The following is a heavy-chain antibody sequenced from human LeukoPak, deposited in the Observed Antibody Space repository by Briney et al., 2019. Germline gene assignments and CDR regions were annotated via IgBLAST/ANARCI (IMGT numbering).Heavy chain of an antibody. CDR2: ITSDGGTT. CDR1: GFTFSHYA. J-gene: IGHJ4*02. CDR3: ARDLTGAGDY. Sequence: GGSLRLSCAASGFTFSHYAMHWVRQAPGKGLEYVSSITSDGGTTYYADSVKGRFTISRDNSKNTLYLQMGSLRAEDMAVYYCARDLTGAGDYWGQGTLITVSS. D-gene: IGHD3-9*01. V-gene: IGHV3-64*02.